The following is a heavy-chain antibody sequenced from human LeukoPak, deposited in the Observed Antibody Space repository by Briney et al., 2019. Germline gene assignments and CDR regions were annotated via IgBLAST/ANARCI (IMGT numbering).Heavy chain of an antibody. D-gene: IGHD5-24*01. CDR2: IWADGSYK. V-gene: IGHV3-33*01. CDR1: GFTFSSYG. J-gene: IGHJ4*02. CDR3: ARDFMLHLFDY. Sequence: PGRSLRLSCAASGFTFSSYGFHWVRQAPGKGLEWVAVIWADGSYKYYADSVKGRFTISRDDSKNTLYLQMNSLRAEDTSVYYCARDFMLHLFDYRGQGTLVTVFS.